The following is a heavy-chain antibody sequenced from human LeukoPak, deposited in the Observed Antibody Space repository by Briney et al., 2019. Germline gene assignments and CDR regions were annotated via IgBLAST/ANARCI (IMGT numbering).Heavy chain of an antibody. CDR1: GFTFSDYN. D-gene: IGHD2-2*01. Sequence: GGSLRLSCAASGFTFSDYNMSWVRQAPGKGLEGVAYISSSGSTIYYADSMKGRFTISRDNAKNSLYLQMNSLRAEATAVYYCARDQSPTIVVVPAAIPKHDAFDIWGQGTMVTVSS. J-gene: IGHJ3*02. CDR2: ISSSGSTI. CDR3: ARDQSPTIVVVPAAIPKHDAFDI. V-gene: IGHV3-11*01.